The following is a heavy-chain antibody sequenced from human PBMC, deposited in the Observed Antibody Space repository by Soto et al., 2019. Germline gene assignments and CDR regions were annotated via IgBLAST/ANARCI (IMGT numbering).Heavy chain of an antibody. Sequence: SDTLSLTCAVSGGSISSGGYSWSWIRQPPGKGLEWIGYMYHSGSTYYNPSLKSRVTISIDRSKNQFSLKLSSVTAADTAVYYCARHYAHDYGDYELDFWCQGTLVTVSS. D-gene: IGHD4-17*01. V-gene: IGHV4-30-2*01. CDR2: MYHSGST. J-gene: IGHJ4*02. CDR1: GGSISSGGYS. CDR3: ARHYAHDYGDYELDF.